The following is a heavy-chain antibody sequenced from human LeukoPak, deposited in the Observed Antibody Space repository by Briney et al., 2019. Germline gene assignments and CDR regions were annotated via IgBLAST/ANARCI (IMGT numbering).Heavy chain of an antibody. V-gene: IGHV3-23*01. Sequence: TGGSLRLSCAASGFTFSSYAMNWVRQAPGKGLEWVSTISGSGGRTYYADSVKGRFTISRDDSKNTLYLQMNSLRAEDTAVYYCARDRSGSLDAFDIWGQGTMVTVSS. J-gene: IGHJ3*02. CDR3: ARDRSGSLDAFDI. CDR1: GFTFSSYA. D-gene: IGHD1-26*01. CDR2: ISGSGGRT.